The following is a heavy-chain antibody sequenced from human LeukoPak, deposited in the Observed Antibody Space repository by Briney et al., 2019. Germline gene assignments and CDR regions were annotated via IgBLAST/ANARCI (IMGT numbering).Heavy chain of an antibody. J-gene: IGHJ4*02. CDR3: ARSLSTAGIDY. CDR2: VFHSGST. Sequence: YPSETLSLTCAVSGYSISSGRYWGWIRQPPGKGLEWIGSVFHSGSTYYNPSLKSRVTISVDTSKNQFSLNLRSVTAAGTAMYFCARSLSTAGIDYWGQGTLVTVSS. CDR1: GYSISSGRY. D-gene: IGHD2-2*01. V-gene: IGHV4-38-2*01.